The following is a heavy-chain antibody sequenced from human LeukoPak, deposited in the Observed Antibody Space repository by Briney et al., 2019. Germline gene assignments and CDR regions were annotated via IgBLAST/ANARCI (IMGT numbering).Heavy chain of an antibody. D-gene: IGHD1-7*01. Sequence: ASVKVSCKASGGTFSSYAISWVRQAPGQGLEWMGGIIPIFGTANYAQKFQGRVTITADESTSTAYMELSSLRSEDTAVYYCARVAITGTLRAYFQHWGQGTLVTVSS. CDR2: IIPIFGTA. CDR1: GGTFSSYA. V-gene: IGHV1-69*13. CDR3: ARVAITGTLRAYFQH. J-gene: IGHJ1*01.